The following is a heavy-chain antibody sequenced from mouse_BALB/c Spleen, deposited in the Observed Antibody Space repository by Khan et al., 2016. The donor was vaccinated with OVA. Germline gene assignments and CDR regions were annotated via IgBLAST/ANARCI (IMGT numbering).Heavy chain of an antibody. CDR2: ISSDGDYT. J-gene: IGHJ3*01. D-gene: IGHD2-1*01. Sequence: EVKLLESGGGLVKPGGSLKLSCAASGFTFSTFAMSWVRQTPEKRLEWVATISSDGDYTYYPDNVTGHFTISRDNAKNTLYLQMSSLRSEDTAMYYCARSPYGNCPYWGQGTLVTVSA. CDR1: GFTFSTFA. CDR3: ARSPYGNCPY. V-gene: IGHV5-9-3*01.